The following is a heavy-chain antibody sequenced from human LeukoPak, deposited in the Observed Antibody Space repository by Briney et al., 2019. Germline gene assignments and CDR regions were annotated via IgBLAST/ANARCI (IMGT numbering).Heavy chain of an antibody. CDR2: ISRSSSSV. CDR3: VRDQPLSGGQGFFDY. D-gene: IGHD7-27*01. Sequence: GGSLRLSCAASGFTFSSYSTNWVRQAPGKGPEWLSYISRSSSSVYYADSVKGRFTISRDNAKNSPYLQMNSLRAEDTAVYYCVRDQPLSGGQGFFDYWGQGALVTVSS. V-gene: IGHV3-48*01. CDR1: GFTFSSYS. J-gene: IGHJ4*02.